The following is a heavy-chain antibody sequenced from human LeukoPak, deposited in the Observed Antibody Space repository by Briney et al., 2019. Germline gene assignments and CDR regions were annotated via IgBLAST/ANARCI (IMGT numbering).Heavy chain of an antibody. J-gene: IGHJ4*02. D-gene: IGHD6-13*01. CDR1: GGSFSSHY. Sequence: PSETLSLTCTVSGGSFSSHYWSWIRQPAGKGLEWIGRIYTSGSTNYNPSLKSRVTISVDTSKNQFSLKLSSVTAADTAVYYCARGVYIAAAQYGYWGQGTLVTVSS. V-gene: IGHV4-4*07. CDR3: ARGVYIAAAQYGY. CDR2: IYTSGST.